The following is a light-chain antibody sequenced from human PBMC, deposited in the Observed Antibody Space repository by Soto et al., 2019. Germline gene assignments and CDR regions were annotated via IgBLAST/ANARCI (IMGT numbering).Light chain of an antibody. Sequence: IQLTQSPSSLSASVGDRVTITCWASQSVNSWVAWYQQKPGRAPKVLIHKASSLESGVPSRFSGSGSATEFTLTISSLQPDDFATYYCQHYDNSPWTFGQGTKV. CDR3: QHYDNSPWT. J-gene: IGKJ1*01. V-gene: IGKV1-5*03. CDR2: KAS. CDR1: QSVNSW.